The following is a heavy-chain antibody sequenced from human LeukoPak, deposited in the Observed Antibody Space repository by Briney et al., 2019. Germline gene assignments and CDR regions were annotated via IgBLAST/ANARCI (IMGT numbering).Heavy chain of an antibody. CDR3: ARGPSPYYGSGSYFGMDV. Sequence: LRLSCAASGFTFSSYAMSWVRQAPGKGLEWIGYIYHSGSTYYNPSLKSRVTISVDRSKNQFSLKLSSVTAADTAVYYCARGPSPYYGSGSYFGMDVWGKGTTVTVSS. CDR1: GFTFSSYA. V-gene: IGHV4-30-2*01. D-gene: IGHD3-10*01. J-gene: IGHJ6*04. CDR2: IYHSGST.